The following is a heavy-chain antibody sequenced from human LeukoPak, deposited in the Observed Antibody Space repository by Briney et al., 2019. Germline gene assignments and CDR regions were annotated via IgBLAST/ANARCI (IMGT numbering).Heavy chain of an antibody. CDR1: GFTFSSYW. D-gene: IGHD3-22*01. V-gene: IGHV3-7*01. Sequence: GGSLRLSCAAPGFTFSSYWMSWVRQAPGKGLEWVANIKQDGSEKYYVDSVKGRFTISRDNAKNSLYLQMNSLRAEDTAVYYCARSPPPPYYYDSSGYPLTDVWGQGTTVTVSS. J-gene: IGHJ6*02. CDR3: ARSPPPPYYYDSSGYPLTDV. CDR2: IKQDGSEK.